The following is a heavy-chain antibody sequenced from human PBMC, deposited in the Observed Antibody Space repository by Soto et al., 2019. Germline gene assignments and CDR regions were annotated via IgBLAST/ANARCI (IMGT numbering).Heavy chain of an antibody. V-gene: IGHV3-74*01. CDR3: ARSEPASEKDDAFDI. CDR2: ITSDGSNT. CDR1: GFMFSNYW. D-gene: IGHD1-26*01. Sequence: EVQLVESGGGLVQPGGSLRLSCAASGFMFSNYWMHWVRQAPGKGLVWVSRITSDGSNTGYADSVKGRFIVSRDNTNNTLFLQINSLRAEDTAIYYCARSEPASEKDDAFDIWGQGTLVIASS. J-gene: IGHJ3*02.